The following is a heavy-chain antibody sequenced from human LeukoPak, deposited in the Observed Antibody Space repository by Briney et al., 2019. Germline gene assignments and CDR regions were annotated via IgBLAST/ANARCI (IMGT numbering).Heavy chain of an antibody. Sequence: SETLSLTCTVSGGSISSGSYYWSWIRQPAGKGLEWIGRIYTSGSTNYNPSLKSRVTISVDTSKNQFSLKLSSVTAADTAVYFCTRDGAGGYWGQGTLVTVSS. D-gene: IGHD3-10*01. V-gene: IGHV4-61*02. CDR1: GGSISSGSYY. J-gene: IGHJ4*02. CDR3: TRDGAGGY. CDR2: IYTSGST.